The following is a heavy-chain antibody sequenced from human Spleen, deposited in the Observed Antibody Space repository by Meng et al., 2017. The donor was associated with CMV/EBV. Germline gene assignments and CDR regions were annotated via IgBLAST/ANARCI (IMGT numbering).Heavy chain of an antibody. V-gene: IGHV2-5*05. Sequence: CSFSGFSLSTTGMGVRCLGQPPGRALEWLALIYWAHDAGYGTSLRSRLSVNKDTSKSQVILTLTNVDTVATATYNYVRSNRHKALDYWGQGTMVTVSS. CDR3: VRSNRHKALDY. J-gene: IGHJ4*02. D-gene: IGHD2-21*01. CDR1: GFSLSTTGMG. CDR2: IYWAHDA.